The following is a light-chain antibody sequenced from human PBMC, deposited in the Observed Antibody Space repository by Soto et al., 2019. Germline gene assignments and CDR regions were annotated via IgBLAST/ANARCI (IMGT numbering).Light chain of an antibody. CDR1: QRVSVH. V-gene: IGKV3-11*01. CDR3: QQRGNWPPGFT. J-gene: IGKJ3*01. CDR2: DTS. Sequence: EMALTRSPASVSLARGERGTLSCRASQRVSVHFARYQQKGGQAPRLLIYDTSNRATGIPARFSGSGSGTDFSLTISSLETEDSAVSYCQQRGNWPPGFTFGPGTKVDIK.